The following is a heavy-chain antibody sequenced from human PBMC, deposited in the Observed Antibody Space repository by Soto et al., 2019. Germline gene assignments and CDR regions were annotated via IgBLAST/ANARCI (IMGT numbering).Heavy chain of an antibody. Sequence: PSETLSLTCTVSGGSISSGGYYWSWIRQHPGKGLEWIGYIYYSGSTYYNPSLKSRVTISVDTSKNQFSLKLSSVTAADTAVYYCARDTFFTQTMDVWGQGTTVTVSS. CDR3: ARDTFFTQTMDV. J-gene: IGHJ6*02. V-gene: IGHV4-31*03. D-gene: IGHD3-3*01. CDR1: GGSISSGGYY. CDR2: IYYSGST.